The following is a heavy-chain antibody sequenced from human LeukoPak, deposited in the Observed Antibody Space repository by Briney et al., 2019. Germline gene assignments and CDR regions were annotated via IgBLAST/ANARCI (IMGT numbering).Heavy chain of an antibody. CDR1: GGSFTAYY. CDR2: INNSGST. Sequence: SETLSLTCVVYGGSFTAYYWTWIRQPPGKGLEWIGEINNSGSTNYNPSLKSRVTISIDTSKNQFSLKLTSVTAADTAVYYCAKSRGYNYGSWDQYFNYWGQGTLVTVSS. V-gene: IGHV4-34*01. CDR3: AKSRGYNYGSWDQYFNY. J-gene: IGHJ4*02. D-gene: IGHD5-18*01.